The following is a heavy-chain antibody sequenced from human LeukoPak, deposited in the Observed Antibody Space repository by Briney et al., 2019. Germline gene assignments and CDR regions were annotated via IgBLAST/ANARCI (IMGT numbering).Heavy chain of an antibody. Sequence: ASVKVSCKVSGYTLTELSMHWVRQAPGKGLEWMGGFDPEDGETIYAQKFQGRVTMTEDTSTDTAYMELSSLRSEDMAVYYCATDRPYDSSGYYNFDYWGQGTLVTVSS. D-gene: IGHD3-22*01. J-gene: IGHJ4*02. CDR1: GYTLTELS. V-gene: IGHV1-24*01. CDR2: FDPEDGET. CDR3: ATDRPYDSSGYYNFDY.